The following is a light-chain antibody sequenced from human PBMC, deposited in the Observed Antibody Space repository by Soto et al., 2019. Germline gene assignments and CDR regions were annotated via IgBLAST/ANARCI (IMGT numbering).Light chain of an antibody. CDR2: TAS. V-gene: IGKV1-6*02. J-gene: IGKJ1*01. Sequence: AIQLTQSPSSLSSSFGDSFTITCLASQDIRNDLGWFQQKPGKAPKLLINTASTLQSGVSSRFSGSGSGTDFTLTISSLQPEDFATYYCLQDYIYPWTFGQGTKVDIK. CDR3: LQDYIYPWT. CDR1: QDIRND.